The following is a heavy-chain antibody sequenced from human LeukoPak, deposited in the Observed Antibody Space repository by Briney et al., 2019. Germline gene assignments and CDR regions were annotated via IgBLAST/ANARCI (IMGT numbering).Heavy chain of an antibody. CDR2: ISSSSSCI. CDR3: ARDLAWSGYPNPDY. J-gene: IGHJ4*02. V-gene: IGHV3-21*01. D-gene: IGHD3-3*01. CDR1: GFTFSSYS. Sequence: PGGSLRLSCAASGFTFSSYSMNWVRQAPGKGLEWVSSISSSSSCIYYADSVKGRFTISRDNAKNSLYLQMNSLRAEDTAVYYCARDLAWSGYPNPDYWGQGTLVTVSS.